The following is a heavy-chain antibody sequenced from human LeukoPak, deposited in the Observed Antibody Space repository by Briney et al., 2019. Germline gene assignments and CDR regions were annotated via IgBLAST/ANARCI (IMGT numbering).Heavy chain of an antibody. CDR2: IILIFGTP. CDR3: ARTTTPDYCTNGVCPELYYYYGMDV. Sequence: RASVKVSCKASGGTLTSSATGWVRKAPGQGRGWMGGIILIFGTPNTAQKFQGRVTITADESTSTAYIELSSLRAEDTAVYYCARTTTPDYCTNGVCPELYYYYGMDVWGQGTTVTVSS. D-gene: IGHD2-8*01. CDR1: GGTLTSSA. V-gene: IGHV1-69*13. J-gene: IGHJ6*02.